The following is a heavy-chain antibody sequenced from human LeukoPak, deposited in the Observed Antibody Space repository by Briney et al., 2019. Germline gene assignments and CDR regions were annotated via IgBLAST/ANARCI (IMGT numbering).Heavy chain of an antibody. CDR3: ARGPIAAAGTLDY. D-gene: IGHD6-13*01. V-gene: IGHV3-30*04. CDR1: GFTYSSYA. Sequence: GGSLRLSCAASGFTYSSYAMHWVRQAPGKGLEWVAVISYDGSNKYYADSVKGRFTISRDNSKNTLYLQMNSLRAEDTAVYYCARGPIAAAGTLDYWGQGTLVTVSS. J-gene: IGHJ4*02. CDR2: ISYDGSNK.